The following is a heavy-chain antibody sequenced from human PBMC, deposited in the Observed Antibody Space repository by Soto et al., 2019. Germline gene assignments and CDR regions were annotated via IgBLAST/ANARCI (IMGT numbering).Heavy chain of an antibody. J-gene: IGHJ6*03. CDR2: IYYSGST. CDR3: ARQGIASQWGYYYLDV. V-gene: IGHV4-59*08. D-gene: IGHD6-13*01. Sequence: SETLSLTCTVSGGSISSYYWSWIRQPPGKGLEWIGYIYYSGSTNYNPSLKSRVTISVDTSKNQFSLKLSSVTAADTAVYYCARQGIASQWGYYYLDVWGKGTTVTVSS. CDR1: GGSISSYY.